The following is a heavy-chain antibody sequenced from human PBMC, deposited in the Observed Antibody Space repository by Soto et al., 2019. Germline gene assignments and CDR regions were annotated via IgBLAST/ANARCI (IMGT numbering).Heavy chain of an antibody. J-gene: IGHJ3*02. D-gene: IGHD4-17*01. V-gene: IGHV3-21*01. Sequence: PGGSLRLSCAASGFTFSSYSMNWVRQAPGKGLEWVSSISSSSSYIYYADSVKGRFTISRDNAKNSLYLQMNSLRAEDTAVYYCARDHGDYEGAFDSWGQGTMVTVSS. CDR1: GFTFSSYS. CDR2: ISSSSSYI. CDR3: ARDHGDYEGAFDS.